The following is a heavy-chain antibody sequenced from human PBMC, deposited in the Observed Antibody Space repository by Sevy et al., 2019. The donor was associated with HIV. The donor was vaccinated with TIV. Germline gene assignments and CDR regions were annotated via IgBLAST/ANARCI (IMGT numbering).Heavy chain of an antibody. D-gene: IGHD3-16*01. CDR1: GGSISSLY. Sequence: SETLSLTCTVSGGSISSLYWNWIRQPPGKGLEWIANIYYNGETNYNPSLKSRITISLDTSNNQVSLRLTSVTAADTAIYYCGAENAWGKDYSWGQGTLVTVS. CDR2: IYYNGET. V-gene: IGHV4-59*08. J-gene: IGHJ4*02. CDR3: GAENAWGKDYS.